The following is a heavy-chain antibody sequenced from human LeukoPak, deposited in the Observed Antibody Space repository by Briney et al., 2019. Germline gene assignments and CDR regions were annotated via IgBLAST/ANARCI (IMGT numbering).Heavy chain of an antibody. CDR2: FIPILGTA. CDR1: GGTFSDYA. D-gene: IGHD2-8*02. CDR3: ARVWWGGKLSFDY. V-gene: IGHV1-69*10. J-gene: IGHJ4*02. Sequence: ASVKVSCKASGGTFSDYALNWVRQAPGQGLEWMGVFIPILGTANSTQKFQDRVTITADISTNTVYMELSSLRAEDTAVYYCARVWWGGKLSFDYWGQGTLVTVSS.